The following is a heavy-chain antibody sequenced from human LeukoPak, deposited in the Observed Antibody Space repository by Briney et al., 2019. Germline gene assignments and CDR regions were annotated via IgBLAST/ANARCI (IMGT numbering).Heavy chain of an antibody. CDR2: ISGSGGST. V-gene: IGHV3-23*01. J-gene: IGHJ1*01. CDR3: AKYSSSLEYFQH. CDR1: GFTFSSYA. D-gene: IGHD6-13*01. Sequence: GGSLRLSCAASGFTFSSYAMSWVRQAPGKGLEWVSAISGSGGSTYYADSVKGRFTISRDNSKNTLYLQMNSLRAEDTVVYYCAKYSSSLEYFQHWGQGTLVTVSS.